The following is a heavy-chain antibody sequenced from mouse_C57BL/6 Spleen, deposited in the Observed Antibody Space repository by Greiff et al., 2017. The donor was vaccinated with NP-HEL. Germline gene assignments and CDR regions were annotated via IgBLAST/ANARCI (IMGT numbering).Heavy chain of an antibody. V-gene: IGHV1-80*01. CDR1: GYAFSSYW. CDR3: AREIYYYGSSYDAMDY. Sequence: QVQLKQSGAELVKPGASVKISCKASGYAFSSYWMNWVKQRPGKGLEWIGQIYPGDGDTNYNGKFKGKATLTADKSSSTAYMQLSSLTSEDSAVYFCAREIYYYGSSYDAMDYWGQGTSVTVSS. D-gene: IGHD1-1*01. CDR2: IYPGDGDT. J-gene: IGHJ4*01.